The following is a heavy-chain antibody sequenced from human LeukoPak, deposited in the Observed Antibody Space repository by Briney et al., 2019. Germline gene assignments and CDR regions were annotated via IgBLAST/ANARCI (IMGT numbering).Heavy chain of an antibody. CDR1: GGSISSGGYY. CDR3: ARFSTTSTDYFDY. D-gene: IGHD2-2*01. CDR2: IYYSGST. V-gene: IGHV4-31*03. Sequence: SETLSLTCTVSGGSISSGGYYWSWIRQHPGKGLEWTGYIYYSGSTYYNPSLKSRVTISVDTSKNQFSLKLSSVTAADTAVYYCARFSTTSTDYFDYWGQGTLVTVSS. J-gene: IGHJ4*02.